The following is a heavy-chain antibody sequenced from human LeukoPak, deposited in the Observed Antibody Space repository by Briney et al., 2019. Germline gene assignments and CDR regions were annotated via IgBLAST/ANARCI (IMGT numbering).Heavy chain of an antibody. Sequence: GGSLRLSCAASGFTFRSFGMHLVRQAPGKGLEWVAFIRFDGSNQYYADSVKGRFTISRDNSNNTLFLQMNSLRVDDAAVYFCAKGYGESHFDSWGQGTRVTVSS. D-gene: IGHD4/OR15-4a*01. J-gene: IGHJ4*02. CDR2: IRFDGSNQ. V-gene: IGHV3-30*02. CDR3: AKGYGESHFDS. CDR1: GFTFRSFG.